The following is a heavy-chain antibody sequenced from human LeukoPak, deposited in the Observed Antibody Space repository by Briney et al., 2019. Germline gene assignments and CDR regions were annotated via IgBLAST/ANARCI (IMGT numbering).Heavy chain of an antibody. J-gene: IGHJ4*02. D-gene: IGHD3-3*01. V-gene: IGHV4-39*07. CDR1: GGSISSSSYH. CDR2: IYYSGST. CDR3: ARVPYYDFWSGPEYYFDY. Sequence: SETLSLTCTVSGGSISSSSYHWGWIRQPPGKGLEWIGSIYYSGSTYYNPSLKSRVTISVDTSKNQFSLKLSSVTAADTAVYYCARVPYYDFWSGPEYYFDYWGQGTLVTVSS.